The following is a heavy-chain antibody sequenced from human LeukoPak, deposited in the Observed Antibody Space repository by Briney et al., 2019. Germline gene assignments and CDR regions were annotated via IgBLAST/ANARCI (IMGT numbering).Heavy chain of an antibody. D-gene: IGHD3-10*01. J-gene: IGHJ4*02. CDR2: VSSGASST. Sequence: AGGSLRLSCAASGFNFSTYAMSWVRQAPGEGLEWVSAVSSGASSTYYADSVRGRFTISRDNSKNTLYLQMNSLSADDTAVYYCAKDARGSEGFWGQGTLVTVSS. V-gene: IGHV3-23*01. CDR1: GFNFSTYA. CDR3: AKDARGSEGF.